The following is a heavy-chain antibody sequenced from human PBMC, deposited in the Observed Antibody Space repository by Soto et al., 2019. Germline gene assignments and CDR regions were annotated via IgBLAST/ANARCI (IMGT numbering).Heavy chain of an antibody. Sequence: ASVKVSCKASGYSFFSYYIHWVRQAPGQGLEWMGRFLPSGGNTEYAQRFRGRVSMTGDTSTTNTVSLELTSLTFDDTAVYYCARGGATIFGVFDSWGQGTRVTVSS. J-gene: IGHJ4*02. CDR2: FLPSGGNT. CDR3: ARGGATIFGVFDS. D-gene: IGHD3-3*02. CDR1: GYSFFSYY. V-gene: IGHV1-46*01.